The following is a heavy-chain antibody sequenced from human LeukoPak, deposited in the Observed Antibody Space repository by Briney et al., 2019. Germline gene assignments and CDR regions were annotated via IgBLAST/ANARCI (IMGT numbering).Heavy chain of an antibody. CDR3: VTYYFDSSGPKKNH. V-gene: IGHV4-34*01. D-gene: IGHD3-22*01. CDR1: GGSFSGYY. J-gene: IGHJ5*02. CDR2: INHSGST. Sequence: SETLSLTCAVYGGSFSGYYWSWIRQPPGKGLEWIGEINHSGSTNYNPSLKSRVTISVDTSKKQFSLKLSSVTAADTAVYYCVTYYFDSSGPKKNHWGQGTLVTVSS.